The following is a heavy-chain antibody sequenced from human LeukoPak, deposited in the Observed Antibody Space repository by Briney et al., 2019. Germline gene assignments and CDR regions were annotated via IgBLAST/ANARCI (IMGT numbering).Heavy chain of an antibody. V-gene: IGHV3-23*01. CDR2: ISGSGGST. CDR1: GFTFSSYA. CDR3: AKDHSSSSWSPQVYYFDY. J-gene: IGHJ4*02. D-gene: IGHD6-13*01. Sequence: GGSLRLSCAASGFTFSSYAMSWVRQAPGKGLEWVSAISGSGGSTYYADSVKGRFTISRDNSKNTLYLQMNSLRAEDTAVYYCAKDHSSSSWSPQVYYFDYWGQGTLVTVSS.